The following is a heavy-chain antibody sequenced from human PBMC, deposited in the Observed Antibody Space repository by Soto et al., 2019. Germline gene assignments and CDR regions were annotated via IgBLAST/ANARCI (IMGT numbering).Heavy chain of an antibody. D-gene: IGHD3-22*01. J-gene: IGHJ4*02. V-gene: IGHV1-18*01. Sequence: GASVKVSCKASGYTFTSYGISWVRHAPGQGLEWMGWISAYNGNTNYAQKLQGRVTMTTDTSTSTAYMELSSLRSEDTAVYYCARGYYYDSNLLYYFDYWGQGTLVTVSS. CDR1: GYTFTSYG. CDR2: ISAYNGNT. CDR3: ARGYYYDSNLLYYFDY.